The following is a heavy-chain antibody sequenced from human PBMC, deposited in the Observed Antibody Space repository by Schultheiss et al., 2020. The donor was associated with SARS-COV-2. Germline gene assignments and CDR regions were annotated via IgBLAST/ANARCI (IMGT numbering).Heavy chain of an antibody. CDR2: IIPIFGTA. CDR3: AKDLHHFTMVRGPFDY. V-gene: IGHV1-2*02. Sequence: ASVKVSCKASGYTFTGYYMHWVRQAPGQGLEWMGGIIPIFGTANYAQKFQERVTITRDMSTSTAYMELSSLRSEDTAVYYCAKDLHHFTMVRGPFDYWGQGTLVTVSS. CDR1: GYTFTGYY. D-gene: IGHD3-10*01. J-gene: IGHJ4*02.